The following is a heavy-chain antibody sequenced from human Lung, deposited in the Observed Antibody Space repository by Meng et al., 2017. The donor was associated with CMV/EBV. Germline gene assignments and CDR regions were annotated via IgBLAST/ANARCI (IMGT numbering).Heavy chain of an antibody. D-gene: IGHD2-15*01. V-gene: IGHV3-7*04. CDR2: INQDGSEK. CDR1: GFTFSNYW. J-gene: IGHJ5*02. CDR3: VRGSGREWFDP. Sequence: GESLKISCAASGFTFSNYWMSWVRQAPGKGLEWVASINQDGSEKHYMDSVKGRFTISRDNAKNALYLEMNSLRAEDTALDFCVRGSGREWFDPWGQGTLVTVSS.